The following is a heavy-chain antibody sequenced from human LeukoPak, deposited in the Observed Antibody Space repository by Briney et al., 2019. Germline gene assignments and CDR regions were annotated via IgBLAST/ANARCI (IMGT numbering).Heavy chain of an antibody. CDR3: ARGGIIRIGYFDY. Sequence: GGSLRLSCAASGFTVSSNYMSWVRQAPGKGLEWVSVIYSGGSTYYADSVKGRFTISRDNSKNTLYLQMNSLRAEDTAVYYCARGGIIRIGYFDYWGQGTLVTVSS. CDR2: IYSGGST. D-gene: IGHD1-26*01. CDR1: GFTVSSNY. J-gene: IGHJ4*02. V-gene: IGHV3-66*01.